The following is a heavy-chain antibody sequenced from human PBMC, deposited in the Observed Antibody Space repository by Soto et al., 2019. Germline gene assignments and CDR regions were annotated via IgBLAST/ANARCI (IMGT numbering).Heavy chain of an antibody. D-gene: IGHD1-26*01. J-gene: IGHJ6*02. CDR1: GGSISSSNW. CDR3: ARVSGSSYYGMDV. V-gene: IGHV4-4*02. CDR2: IYHSGST. Sequence: QVQLQESGPGLVKPSGTLSLTCAVSGGSISSSNWWSWVRQPPGKGLEWIGEIYHSGSTNYNPSLQSRATISVDKSKNQFSRRLTSVTAADTAVYYCARVSGSSYYGMDVWGQGTTVTVSS.